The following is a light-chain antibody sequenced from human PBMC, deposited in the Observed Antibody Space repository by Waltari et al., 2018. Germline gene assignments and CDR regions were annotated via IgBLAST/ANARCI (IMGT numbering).Light chain of an antibody. CDR1: QSVLYSSNNLNY. CDR2: WAS. CDR3: QQFYSTPIT. J-gene: IGKJ5*01. Sequence: ILMTQSPDSLAVSLGERATINCKSSQSVLYSSNNLNYLAWYQQKPRQPPKLLLYWASTRESGVPDRFSGSGSETDFTLTISSLQAEDVAVYFCQQFYSTPITFGQGTRLEI. V-gene: IGKV4-1*01.